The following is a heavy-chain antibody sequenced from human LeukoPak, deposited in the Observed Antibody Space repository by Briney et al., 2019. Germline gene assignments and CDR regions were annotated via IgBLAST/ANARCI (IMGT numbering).Heavy chain of an antibody. D-gene: IGHD3-22*01. J-gene: IGHJ6*03. CDR2: IYHSGST. Sequence: SETLSPTCTVSGYSISSGYYWGWIRQPPGKGLEWIGRIYHSGSTYYNPSLKSRVTISVDTSKNQFSLKLSSVTAADTAVYYCATFRHTYYYDSSGYYPPRPYYYYYMDVWGKGTTVTVSS. CDR3: ATFRHTYYYDSSGYYPPRPYYYYYMDV. V-gene: IGHV4-38-2*02. CDR1: GYSISSGYY.